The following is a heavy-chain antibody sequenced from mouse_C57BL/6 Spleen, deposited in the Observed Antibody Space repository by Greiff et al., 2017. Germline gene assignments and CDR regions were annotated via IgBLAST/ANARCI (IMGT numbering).Heavy chain of an antibody. V-gene: IGHV1-26*01. D-gene: IGHD1-2*01. CDR3: ARYGWDQAWFAY. Sequence: EVQLQQSGPELVKPGASVKISCKASGYTFTDYYMNWVKQSHGKSLEWIGDINPNNGGTSYNQKFKGKATLTVDKSSITAYMELRSLTSEASAVYYCARYGWDQAWFAYWGQGTLVTVSA. J-gene: IGHJ3*01. CDR1: GYTFTDYY. CDR2: INPNNGGT.